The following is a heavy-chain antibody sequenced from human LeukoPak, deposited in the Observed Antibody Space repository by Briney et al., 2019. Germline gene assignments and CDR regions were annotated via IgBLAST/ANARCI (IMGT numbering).Heavy chain of an antibody. V-gene: IGHV3-9*01. D-gene: IGHD2-21*01. J-gene: IGHJ4*02. CDR1: GFTFDDYA. CDR2: ISWNSGSI. CDR3: ARGRFLAD. Sequence: GGSLRLSCAASGFTFDDYAMHWVRQAPGKGLEWVSGISWNSGSIGYADSVKGRFTISRDNAKNSLYLQMNSLRAEDTAVYYCARGRFLADWGQGTLVTVSS.